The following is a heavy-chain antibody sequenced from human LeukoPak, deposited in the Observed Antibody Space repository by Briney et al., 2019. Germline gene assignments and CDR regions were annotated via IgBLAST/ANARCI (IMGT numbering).Heavy chain of an antibody. V-gene: IGHV3-21*01. CDR2: ISSDGVYT. CDR1: GFTFSVYS. D-gene: IGHD3-3*02. Sequence: GGSLRLSCEVSGFTFSVYSMNWVCQAPGEGLQWVASISSDGVYTYYADSVKGRFTISRDNAKDSLYLQMVTLRAEDTAVYYCAGDILGGVGNWFDPWGQGTLVTVSS. CDR3: AGDILGGVGNWFDP. J-gene: IGHJ5*02.